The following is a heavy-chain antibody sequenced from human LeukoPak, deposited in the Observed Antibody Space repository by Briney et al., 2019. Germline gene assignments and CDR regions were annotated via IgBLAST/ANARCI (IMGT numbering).Heavy chain of an antibody. CDR3: ARDRGGPDYYYMDV. V-gene: IGHV3-7*01. J-gene: IGHJ6*03. CDR2: IKQDGSEK. CDR1: GFTFSTYW. Sequence: GGSLRLSCAASGFTFSTYWMTWVRQAPGKGLEWVATIKQDGSEKYYVDSVKGRFTISRDNAKNSLYLQMNSLRAEDTAVYYCARDRGGPDYYYMDVWGKGTTVTIS. D-gene: IGHD3-16*01.